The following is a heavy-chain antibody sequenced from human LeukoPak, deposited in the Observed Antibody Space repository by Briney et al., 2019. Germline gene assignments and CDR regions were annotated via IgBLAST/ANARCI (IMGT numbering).Heavy chain of an antibody. CDR2: IDQGGRS. J-gene: IGHJ4*02. CDR3: AGYNWNDGGFDC. D-gene: IGHD1-1*01. Sequence: SETLSLTCAVSGGSFSEHYWTWIRQPPGKGLEWIGEIDQGGRSNYNPSLKSRMTLSIDTSKNQFSLRLRSLTAADTAVYYCAGYNWNDGGFDCWGQGTLVTVSS. CDR1: GGSFSEHY. V-gene: IGHV4-34*01.